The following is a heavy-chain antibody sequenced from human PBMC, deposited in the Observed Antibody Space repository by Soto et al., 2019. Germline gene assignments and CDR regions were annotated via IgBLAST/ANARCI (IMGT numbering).Heavy chain of an antibody. CDR3: AKGIPDTGGFYYYSMDV. CDR1: GFTFNSYA. CDR2: ISGSGDIT. D-gene: IGHD5-18*01. V-gene: IGHV3-23*01. Sequence: SLRLSCAASGFTFNSYAMSWVRQAPGKGLDWVSVISGSGDITYSAESVKGRFTISRDNSKNTLYLQMKSLRAEDTAVYYCAKGIPDTGGFYYYSMDVWGQGTAVTVSS. J-gene: IGHJ6*02.